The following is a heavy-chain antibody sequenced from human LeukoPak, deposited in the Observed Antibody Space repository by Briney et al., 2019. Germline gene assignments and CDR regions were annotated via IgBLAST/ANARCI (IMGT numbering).Heavy chain of an antibody. CDR1: GGTFSSYA. D-gene: IGHD1-1*01. CDR2: IIPIFGTA. Sequence: SVKVSCKASGGTFSSYAISWLRQAPGQGLEWMGGIIPIFGTANYAQKFQGRVTITTDESTSTAYMELSSLRSEDTAVYYCARVAYRTGYYYYYMDVWGKGTTVTVSS. CDR3: ARVAYRTGYYYYYMDV. J-gene: IGHJ6*03. V-gene: IGHV1-69*05.